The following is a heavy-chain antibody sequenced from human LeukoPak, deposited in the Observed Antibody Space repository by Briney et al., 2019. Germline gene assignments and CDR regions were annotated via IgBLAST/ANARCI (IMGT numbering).Heavy chain of an antibody. D-gene: IGHD3-22*01. J-gene: IGHJ4*02. Sequence: PGKSLRLSCAASGFTFTSLPLDWVRQAPGKGLEWVAVSSNHGSDAYYADSVKGRFTVSSDNSKKTVYLQMDSLRAEDTAVYYCAMDYYDSNGSSRRWDYWGQRTLVTVSS. CDR3: AMDYYDSNGSSRRWDY. CDR1: GFTFTSLP. V-gene: IGHV3-30*04. CDR2: SSNHGSDA.